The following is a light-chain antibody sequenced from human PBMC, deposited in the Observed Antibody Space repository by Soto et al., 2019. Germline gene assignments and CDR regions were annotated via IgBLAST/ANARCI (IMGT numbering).Light chain of an antibody. CDR1: QGISSA. J-gene: IGKJ4*01. Sequence: AIQLTQSPSSLSASVGDRVTITCRASQGISSALAWDQQKPGKAPKLLIYDASSLESGVPSGFSGSGSATDFTLTISSLQPGDFATYYCQQSNSFPPTFGGGTKVEIK. CDR2: DAS. V-gene: IGKV1-13*02. CDR3: QQSNSFPPT.